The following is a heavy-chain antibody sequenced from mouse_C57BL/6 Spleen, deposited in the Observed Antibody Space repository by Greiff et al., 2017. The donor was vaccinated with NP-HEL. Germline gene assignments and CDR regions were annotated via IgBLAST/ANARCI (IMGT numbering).Heavy chain of an antibody. CDR1: GYTFTEYT. CDR2: FYPRSGSI. J-gene: IGHJ2*01. D-gene: IGHD2-10*02. Sequence: QVQLKQSGAELVKPGASVKLSCKASGYTFTEYTIHWVKQRSGQGLEWIGWFYPRSGSIKYNEKFKDKATLTADKSSSTVYMELSRLTSEDAAVYFCARHGGYGNYLYYFDYWGQGTTLTVSS. CDR3: ARHGGYGNYLYYFDY. V-gene: IGHV1-62-2*01.